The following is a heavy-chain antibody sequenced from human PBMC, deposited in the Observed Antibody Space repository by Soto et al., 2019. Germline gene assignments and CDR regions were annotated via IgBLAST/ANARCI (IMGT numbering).Heavy chain of an antibody. CDR2: MNPDSGIT. Sequence: VPVKVSCKASGYTFTSYVINWVRQASRQGLEWMGWMNPDSGITGYAQKFQGRVNMTRDTSTSTAYMELSSLRFEDKAVYYCARPSQLSRGGLRDSYRDVWGEVTTVTVSS. D-gene: IGHD3-10*01. J-gene: IGHJ6*03. CDR1: GYTFTSYV. CDR3: ARPSQLSRGGLRDSYRDV. V-gene: IGHV1-8*02.